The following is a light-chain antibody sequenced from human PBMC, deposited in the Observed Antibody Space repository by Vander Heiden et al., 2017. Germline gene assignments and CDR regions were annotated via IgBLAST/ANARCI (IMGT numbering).Light chain of an antibody. CDR3: SSYTSTKSYV. V-gene: IGLV2-14*01. Sequence: QSALTQPASVSGSPGQSITISCTGTSSDVGGYSYVSWYQHHPGKAPKLMIYAVSFRPSGVCNRFSGSKSGNTASLTISGLQAEDEADYYCSSYTSTKSYVFGTGTQVTVL. CDR2: AVS. J-gene: IGLJ1*01. CDR1: SSDVGGYSY.